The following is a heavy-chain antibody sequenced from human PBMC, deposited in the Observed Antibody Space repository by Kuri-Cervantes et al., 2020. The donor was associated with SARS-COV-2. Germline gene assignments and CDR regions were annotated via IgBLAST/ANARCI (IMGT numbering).Heavy chain of an antibody. Sequence: GESLRLSCAASGFTFSSYSMNWVRQAPGKGLEWVSSISSSSSYIYYADSVKGRFTISRDNAKNSLYLQMNGLRAEDTAVYYCARDLGILTGYYSHYYYYYGMDVWGQGTTVTVSS. CDR3: ARDLGILTGYYSHYYYYYGMDV. V-gene: IGHV3-21*01. CDR2: ISSSSSYI. J-gene: IGHJ6*02. D-gene: IGHD3-9*01. CDR1: GFTFSSYS.